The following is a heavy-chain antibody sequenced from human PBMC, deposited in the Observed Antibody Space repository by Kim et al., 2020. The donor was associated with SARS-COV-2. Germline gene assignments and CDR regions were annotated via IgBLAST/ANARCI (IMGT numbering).Heavy chain of an antibody. Sequence: GGSLRLSCAASGFTVTNYWMHWVRQAPGKGLVWVSRIKSEGTGISYADSVKGRFTISRDNVNNTLYLQMNNLRAEDTAVYYCASDTVLYGLDVWGQGTTLTVSS. CDR3: ASDTVLYGLDV. CDR1: GFTVTNYW. V-gene: IGHV3-74*01. CDR2: IKSEGTGI. J-gene: IGHJ6*02. D-gene: IGHD4-4*01.